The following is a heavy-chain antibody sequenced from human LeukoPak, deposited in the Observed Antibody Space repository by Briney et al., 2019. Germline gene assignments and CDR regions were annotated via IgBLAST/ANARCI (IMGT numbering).Heavy chain of an antibody. Sequence: GGSLRLSCAASGFIFSSYSMSWVRQTPGKGLEWISYISGSTNSIYYADSVKGRFTISRDNTKNSLYLQMNSLRVGDTAVYYCARARGSWDFDLWGRGTLVTVSS. D-gene: IGHD3-10*01. CDR3: ARARGSWDFDL. CDR2: ISGSTNSI. J-gene: IGHJ2*01. CDR1: GFIFSSYS. V-gene: IGHV3-48*04.